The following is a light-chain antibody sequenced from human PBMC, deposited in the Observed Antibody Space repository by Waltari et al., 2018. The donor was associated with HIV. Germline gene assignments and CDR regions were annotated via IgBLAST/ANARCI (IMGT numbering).Light chain of an antibody. CDR3: GTWDSSLSAVL. J-gene: IGLJ2*01. CDR2: DNN. CDR1: SSNIGNTY. V-gene: IGLV1-51*01. Sequence: QSVLTQSPSVSAAPGQKVTISCSGSSSNIGNTYVSCYQQLPGTAPKLLSYDNNKRPSGIPDRFSGSKSGTSATLVITGLQTGDEADYYCGTWDSSLSAVLFGGGTKLTVL.